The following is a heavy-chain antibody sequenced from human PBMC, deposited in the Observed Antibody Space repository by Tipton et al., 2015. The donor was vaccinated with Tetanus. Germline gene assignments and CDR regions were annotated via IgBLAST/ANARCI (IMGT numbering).Heavy chain of an antibody. J-gene: IGHJ3*02. Sequence: SLRLSCESSGFTFKHHGMHWVRQAPGKGLEWVAVLWFDGGDEYYADSVKGRFTISRVNSKNTVYLQMNSLRAEDTAVYFCEKDLRQHVRVDAFETWGQGTLVTVSS. D-gene: IGHD6-6*01. CDR2: LWFDGGDE. V-gene: IGHV3-33*06. CDR1: GFTFKHHG. CDR3: EKDLRQHVRVDAFET.